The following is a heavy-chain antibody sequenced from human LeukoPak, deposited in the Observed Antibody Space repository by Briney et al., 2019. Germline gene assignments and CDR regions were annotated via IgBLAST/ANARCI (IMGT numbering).Heavy chain of an antibody. Sequence: PSVKVSCKASGYTFTGYYMHWVRQAPGQGLEWMGWINPNSGGTNYAQKFQGRVTMTRDTSISTAYMELSRLRSDDTAVYYCSRPEYYYDSSGYPAYWGQGTLVTVSS. J-gene: IGHJ4*02. V-gene: IGHV1-2*02. CDR1: GYTFTGYY. CDR2: INPNSGGT. CDR3: SRPEYYYDSSGYPAY. D-gene: IGHD3-22*01.